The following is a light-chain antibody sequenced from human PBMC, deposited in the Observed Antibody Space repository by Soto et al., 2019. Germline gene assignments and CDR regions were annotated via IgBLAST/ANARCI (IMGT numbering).Light chain of an antibody. CDR1: QSVSNNY. V-gene: IGKV3D-20*02. CDR3: QQNRDWPGT. CDR2: GAS. Sequence: IALTQSPGTLSLSPGERATLACRASQSVSNNYLAWYQQKPGQAPRLLIYGASNRATGIPDRFSGSGSGTDFTLTISSLQSEDFGVYYCQQNRDWPGTFGQGTKVDIK. J-gene: IGKJ1*01.